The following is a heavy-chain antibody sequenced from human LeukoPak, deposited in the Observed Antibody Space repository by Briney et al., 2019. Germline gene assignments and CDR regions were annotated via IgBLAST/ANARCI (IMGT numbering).Heavy chain of an antibody. CDR3: SHRHSIAAVGTVDY. V-gene: IGHV2-5*02. CDR2: IYWDDDK. Sequence: SGPTLVKPTHTLTLTCPFSGFSLSTSGVGVGWIRLPPGKALEWLALIYWDDDKRYSPSLKSRLTITKDTSKNQVVLTMTNLDPVDAATYYCSHRHSIAAVGTVDYWGQGTLVTVSS. J-gene: IGHJ4*02. D-gene: IGHD6-13*01. CDR1: GFSLSTSGVG.